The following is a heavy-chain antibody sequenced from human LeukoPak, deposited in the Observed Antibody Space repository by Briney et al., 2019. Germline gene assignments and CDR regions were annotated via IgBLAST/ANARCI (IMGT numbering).Heavy chain of an antibody. CDR2: ISYDGSNK. Sequence: PGGSLRLSCAASGFTFSSYSMNWARQAPGKGLEWVAVISYDGSNKYYADSVKGRFTISRDNSKNTLYLQMNSLRAEDTAVYYCARDRVGATDYFDYWGQGTLVTVSS. J-gene: IGHJ4*02. CDR1: GFTFSSYS. D-gene: IGHD1-26*01. CDR3: ARDRVGATDYFDY. V-gene: IGHV3-30*03.